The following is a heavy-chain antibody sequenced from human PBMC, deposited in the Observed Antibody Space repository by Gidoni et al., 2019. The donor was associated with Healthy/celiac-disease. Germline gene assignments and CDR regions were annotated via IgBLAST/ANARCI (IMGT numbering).Heavy chain of an antibody. J-gene: IGHJ4*02. Sequence: QVQLQPWGAGLLKPSETLSLTCAVYGGSFSGYYWSWIRQPPGKGLEWIGEINHSVTTNYKPSLKSRVTISVDTSKNQFSLKLSSVTAADTAVYYCARGGRGITMVRGALAPLGYWGQGTLVTVSS. CDR2: INHSVTT. CDR1: GGSFSGYY. V-gene: IGHV4-34*01. D-gene: IGHD3-10*01. CDR3: ARGGRGITMVRGALAPLGY.